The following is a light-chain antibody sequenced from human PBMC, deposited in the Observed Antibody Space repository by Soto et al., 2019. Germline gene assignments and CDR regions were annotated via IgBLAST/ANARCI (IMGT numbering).Light chain of an antibody. CDR1: SSDIGDYDF. V-gene: IGLV2-14*03. CDR2: EVS. CDR3: SSYTSSSTRV. J-gene: IGLJ1*01. Sequence: QSMMTQPASVSGSPGQSIPISCTGTSSDIGDYDFVSWHQPQPDKAPKLMIYEVSNRPSGVSNRFSGSKSVNTATLTISGLQAEDEADYYCSSYTSSSTRVFGTGTKVTVL.